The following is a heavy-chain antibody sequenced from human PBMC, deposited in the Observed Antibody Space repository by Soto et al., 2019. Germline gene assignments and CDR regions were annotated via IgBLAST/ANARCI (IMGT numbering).Heavy chain of an antibody. CDR1: GGTFSSYT. CDR3: ASSATREILGYCSSTSCWTYYYMDV. CDR2: IIPILGIA. V-gene: IGHV1-69*02. J-gene: IGHJ6*03. Sequence: ASVKVSCKASGGTFSSYTISWVRQAPGQGLEWMGRIIPILGIANYAQKFQGRVTITADKSTSTAYMELSSLRSEDTAVYYCASSATREILGYCSSTSCWTYYYMDVWGKGTTVTVSS. D-gene: IGHD2-2*01.